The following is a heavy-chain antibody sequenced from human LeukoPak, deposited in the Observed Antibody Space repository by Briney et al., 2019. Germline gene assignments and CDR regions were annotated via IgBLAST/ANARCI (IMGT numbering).Heavy chain of an antibody. CDR1: GGSIGSGSYY. V-gene: IGHV4-61*02. D-gene: IGHD6-6*01. CDR2: IHTSGNT. J-gene: IGHJ4*02. Sequence: SETLSLTCTASGGSIGSGSYYWSWIRQPAGKGLEWIGRIHTSGNTDYNPSLKSRVTMSVDTSKNQFSLKVRSVTAADTAVYYCAREGSATARPFVSNDYWGQGTLVSVSS. CDR3: AREGSATARPFVSNDY.